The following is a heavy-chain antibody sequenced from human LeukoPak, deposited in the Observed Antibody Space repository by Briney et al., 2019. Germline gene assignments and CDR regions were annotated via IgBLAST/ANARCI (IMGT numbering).Heavy chain of an antibody. CDR1: GGSISSYY. Sequence: SETLSLTCTVSGGSISSYYWSWIRQPPGKGLEWIGYIYYSGSTNYNPSLKSRVTISVDTSKNQFSPKLSSVTAADTAVYYCARTLEFWFDPWGQGTLVTVSS. J-gene: IGHJ5*02. D-gene: IGHD2/OR15-2a*01. CDR3: ARTLEFWFDP. V-gene: IGHV4-59*01. CDR2: IYYSGST.